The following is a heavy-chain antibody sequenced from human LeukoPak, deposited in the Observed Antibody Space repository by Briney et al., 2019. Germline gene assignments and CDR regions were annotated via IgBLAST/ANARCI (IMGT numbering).Heavy chain of an antibody. CDR2: IKTDASEK. Sequence: GGSLRLSCETTGFIFSNCWMTWVRQARGKGLEWVANIKTDASEKYYADSVKGRFTISRDNAKMSLYLQMNSLRVEDTAVYYCATYSTRNAREFQSWGQGTLVTVSS. J-gene: IGHJ1*01. D-gene: IGHD4-11*01. CDR1: GFIFSNCW. CDR3: ATYSTRNAREFQS. V-gene: IGHV3-7*01.